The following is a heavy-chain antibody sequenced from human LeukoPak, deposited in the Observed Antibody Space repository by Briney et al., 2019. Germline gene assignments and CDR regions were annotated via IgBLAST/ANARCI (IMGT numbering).Heavy chain of an antibody. CDR1: GYTITQLV. CDR3: ATSSGTYFLY. CDR2: FDPEDGET. Sequence: ASVKVSCKVSGYTITQLVIRWVRQAPGKGLEWMGGFDPEDGETIYAQKFQDRVTMTEDTSTDTAYMELSSLRSEDTAFYYCATSSGTYFLYWGQGTLVTVS. V-gene: IGHV1-24*01. J-gene: IGHJ4*02. D-gene: IGHD1-26*01.